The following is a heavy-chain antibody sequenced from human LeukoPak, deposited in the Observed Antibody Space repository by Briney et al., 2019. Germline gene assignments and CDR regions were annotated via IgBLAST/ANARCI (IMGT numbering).Heavy chain of an antibody. J-gene: IGHJ4*02. CDR2: ISSSSNST. Sequence: GGSLRLSCAASGFTFSIFALSWVRQAPGEGLGWVSGISSSSNSTYYADSVKGRFAISRDNSKNTLYLQMNSPRAEDTAVYYCAKGGWLQLFDYWGQGTLVTVSS. V-gene: IGHV3-23*01. CDR1: GFTFSIFA. CDR3: AKGGWLQLFDY. D-gene: IGHD5-24*01.